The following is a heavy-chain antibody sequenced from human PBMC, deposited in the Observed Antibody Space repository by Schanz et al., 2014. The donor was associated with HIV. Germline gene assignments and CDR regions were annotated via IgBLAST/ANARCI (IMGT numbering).Heavy chain of an antibody. Sequence: QVKLVQSGAEVKKPGASVKVSCKASGYTFTDNYMHWVRQAPGQGLEWMGWINPNRGDTNFAQKFQGRVTLTRDTSITTAYMELTTLRSDDTALYYCAIPSSGWSTFDYWGQGTLVTVSS. J-gene: IGHJ4*02. CDR2: INPNRGDT. CDR3: AIPSSGWSTFDY. V-gene: IGHV1-2*02. D-gene: IGHD6-19*01. CDR1: GYTFTDNY.